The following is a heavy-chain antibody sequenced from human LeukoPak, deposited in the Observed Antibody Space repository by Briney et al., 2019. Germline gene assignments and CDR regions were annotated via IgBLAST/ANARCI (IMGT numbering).Heavy chain of an antibody. J-gene: IGHJ4*02. CDR3: ARHGGGYCSGGSCPTYY. CDR1: GYSFTSYW. CDR2: IDPSDSYT. Sequence: GESLRISCKGSGYSFTSYWISWVRQMPGKGLEWMGRIDPSDSYTNYSPSFQGHVTLSADKSISTAYLQWSSLKASDTAMYYCARHGGGYCSGGSCPTYYWGQGTLVTVSS. D-gene: IGHD2-15*01. V-gene: IGHV5-10-1*01.